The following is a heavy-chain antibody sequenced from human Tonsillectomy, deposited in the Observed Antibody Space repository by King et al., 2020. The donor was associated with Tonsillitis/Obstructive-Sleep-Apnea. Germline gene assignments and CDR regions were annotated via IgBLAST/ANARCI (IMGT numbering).Heavy chain of an antibody. CDR1: GGSISSYY. Sequence: QLQESGPGLVKPSETLSLTCTVSGGSISSYYWSWIRQPPGKGLEWSGYIYYSGSTNYNPSLKSRVTISVDTSKNKFSLKLSSVTAADTDAYYCARLGGMADSGDSTNWFDPWGQGTLVTVSS. D-gene: IGHD4-17*01. CDR2: IYYSGST. J-gene: IGHJ5*02. CDR3: ARLGGMADSGDSTNWFDP. V-gene: IGHV4-59*08.